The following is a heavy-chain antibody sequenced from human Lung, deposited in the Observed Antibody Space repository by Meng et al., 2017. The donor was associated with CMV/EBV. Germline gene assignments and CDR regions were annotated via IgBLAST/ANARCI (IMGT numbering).Heavy chain of an antibody. CDR3: TRDGDYYDATLH. D-gene: IGHD3-16*01. CDR1: GFTFSSYW. V-gene: IGHV3-74*01. CDR2: IDSDGSST. J-gene: IGHJ4*02. Sequence: GEXXKISCAASGFTFSSYWMHWVRQAPGKGLEWVSRIDSDGSSTTYAESVKGRFTISRDNAKNTLFLQMISLRAEDTAVYYCTRDGDYYDATLHWGPGSLVHVSS.